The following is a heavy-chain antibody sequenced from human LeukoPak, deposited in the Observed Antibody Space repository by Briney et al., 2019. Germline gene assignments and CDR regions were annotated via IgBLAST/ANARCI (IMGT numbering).Heavy chain of an antibody. CDR3: ARDPTSSWEAAFDI. J-gene: IGHJ3*02. V-gene: IGHV3-21*01. D-gene: IGHD1-26*01. Sequence: TGGSLRLSCAASGFTVSSNYMSWVRQAPGKGLEWVSSISSGTSYIYYADSVKGRFTISRDNAKNSLYLQMNSLRAEDTAVYYCARDPTSSWEAAFDIWGQGTMVTVSS. CDR2: ISSGTSYI. CDR1: GFTVSSNY.